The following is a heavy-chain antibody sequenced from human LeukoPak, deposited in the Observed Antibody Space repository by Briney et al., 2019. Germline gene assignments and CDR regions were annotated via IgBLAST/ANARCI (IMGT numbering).Heavy chain of an antibody. CDR2: INHSGST. CDR1: GGSFSGYY. D-gene: IGHD3-10*01. Sequence: SETLSLTCAVYGGSFSGYYWSWIRQPPGKGLEWIGEINHSGSTNYNPSLKSRVTISVDTSKNQFSLKLSSVTAADTAVYYCARPPRLVRGAYEEWGQGTLVTVSS. J-gene: IGHJ4*02. V-gene: IGHV4-34*01. CDR3: ARPPRLVRGAYEE.